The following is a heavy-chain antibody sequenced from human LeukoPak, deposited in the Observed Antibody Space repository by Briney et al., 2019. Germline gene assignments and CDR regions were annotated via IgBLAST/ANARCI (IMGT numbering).Heavy chain of an antibody. D-gene: IGHD6-19*01. Sequence: GGSLRLSCAASGFTFSRYGVHWVRQAPGKGLEWVATISFDESNKYCADSVKGRFTISRDNAKNSLYLQMNSLRSEDTAVYYCARDQQWLVNYWFDPWGQGTLVTVSS. CDR2: ISFDESNK. CDR3: ARDQQWLVNYWFDP. J-gene: IGHJ5*02. V-gene: IGHV3-30*03. CDR1: GFTFSRYG.